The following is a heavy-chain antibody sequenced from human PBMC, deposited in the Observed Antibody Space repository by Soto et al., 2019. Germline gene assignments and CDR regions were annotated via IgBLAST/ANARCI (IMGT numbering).Heavy chain of an antibody. Sequence: PGGSLRLSCEASGLTLRLYWMHWVRQVPGKGLVWVSRINSDGSSTSYADSVKGRFTIFRDNAKNTVSLQMNSLRVEDTAVYYCGRDMGRDGYIDYWGQGTLVTVSS. D-gene: IGHD1-26*01. CDR3: GRDMGRDGYIDY. CDR1: GLTLRLYW. J-gene: IGHJ4*02. CDR2: INSDGSST. V-gene: IGHV3-74*01.